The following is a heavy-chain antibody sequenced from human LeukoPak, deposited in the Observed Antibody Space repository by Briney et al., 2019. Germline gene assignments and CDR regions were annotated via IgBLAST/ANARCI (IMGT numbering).Heavy chain of an antibody. CDR1: GFSSRTHW. D-gene: IGHD3/OR15-3a*01. CDR3: TRQGDWNFEF. V-gene: IGHV3-7*03. CDR2: IRPDGGER. Sequence: RGSLRLSCTASGFSSRTHWMSWVRQAPRDGQERVANIRPDGGERYYGDSLKGRFTISRDNDKNPLYLQMNSLGADDTAIYYCTRQGDWNFEFWGQGTLVTVSS. J-gene: IGHJ4*02.